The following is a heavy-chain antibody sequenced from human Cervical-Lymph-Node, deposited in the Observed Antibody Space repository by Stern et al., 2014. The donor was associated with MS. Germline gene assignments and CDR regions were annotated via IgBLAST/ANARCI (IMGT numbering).Heavy chain of an antibody. CDR1: GDSISSYY. Sequence: QVQLQESGPGLVKPSETLSLTCTVSGDSISSYYWTWIRQPAGTGLEWIGRSHTSGSTNSCPSLKSRVTMSIDTSRNHFSLKLSSVTAADTAVYYCARGVYESSGYRLDYWGQGNPVTVSS. CDR2: SHTSGST. CDR3: ARGVYESSGYRLDY. V-gene: IGHV4-4*07. J-gene: IGHJ4*02. D-gene: IGHD3-22*01.